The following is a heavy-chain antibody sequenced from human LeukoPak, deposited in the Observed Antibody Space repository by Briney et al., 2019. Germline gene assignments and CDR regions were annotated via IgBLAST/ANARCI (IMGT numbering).Heavy chain of an antibody. CDR1: GFSLSTSGVG. CDR2: IYWDDDK. Sequence: SGPTLLNPPQPLTLTCTFSGFSLSTSGVGVGWIRQPPVKALEWLALIYWDDDKRYTPSPKRRLTIPNDTSKTQVDLRMTNMDPVDTATYYCAHLIAAADAEYFQHWGQGTLVTVSS. V-gene: IGHV2-5*02. CDR3: AHLIAAADAEYFQH. J-gene: IGHJ1*01. D-gene: IGHD6-13*01.